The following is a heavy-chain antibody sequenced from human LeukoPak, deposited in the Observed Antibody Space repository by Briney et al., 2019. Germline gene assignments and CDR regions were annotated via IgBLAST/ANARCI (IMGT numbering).Heavy chain of an antibody. CDR1: GGSISSGGYY. J-gene: IGHJ4*02. D-gene: IGHD2-2*01. CDR2: SHFSGST. CDR3: SRADIVVVPAAPYFLN. V-gene: IGHV4-31*03. Sequence: SQTLCLTCTVSGGSISSGGYYWSWIRQHPGKGLESIGYSHFSGSTYYNQSIKSRGTISLDTSKTKFSLKLSSVTAADEAVYYCSRADIVVVPAAPYFLNWGQGTLVTVSS.